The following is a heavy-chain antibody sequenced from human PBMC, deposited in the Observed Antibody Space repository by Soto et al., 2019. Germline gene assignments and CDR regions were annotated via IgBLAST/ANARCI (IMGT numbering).Heavy chain of an antibody. CDR2: IIPILGTA. Sequence: SVKVSCKASGGTFSSYAISWVRQAPGQGLEWMGGIIPILGTANYAQKFQGRVTITADKSTSTAYMELSSLRSEDTAVYYCARSRADFWSGINWFDPWGQGTLVTVSS. J-gene: IGHJ5*02. D-gene: IGHD3-3*01. V-gene: IGHV1-69*10. CDR1: GGTFSSYA. CDR3: ARSRADFWSGINWFDP.